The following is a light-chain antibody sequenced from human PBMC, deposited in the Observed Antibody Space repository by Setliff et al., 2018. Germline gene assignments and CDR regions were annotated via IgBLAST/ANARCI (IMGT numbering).Light chain of an antibody. V-gene: IGLV2-14*03. CDR1: SGGVGYYNF. J-gene: IGLJ1*01. Sequence: QSALTQPASVSESPGRSITISRTGTSGGVGYYNFVSWYQQHPGKAPKLMIYDVTDRPSGISNRFSGSKSGNTASLTISGLQAEDEADYYCTSYTTSDSFVFGTGTKVTVL. CDR2: DVT. CDR3: TSYTTSDSFV.